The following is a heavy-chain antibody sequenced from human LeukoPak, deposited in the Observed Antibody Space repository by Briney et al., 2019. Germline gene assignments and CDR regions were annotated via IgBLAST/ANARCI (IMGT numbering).Heavy chain of an antibody. CDR1: GFTFASLG. Sequence: GALRLSCTTSGFTFASLGMHWVRQAPGKGLEWVAFVEHDGTTKYYADSVNGRFSISRDNSKNTLYLQMNSLRAEDTAVYYCARAGYSGYDLDYWGQGTLVTVSS. CDR3: ARAGYSGYDLDY. J-gene: IGHJ4*02. CDR2: VEHDGTTK. D-gene: IGHD5-12*01. V-gene: IGHV3-30*12.